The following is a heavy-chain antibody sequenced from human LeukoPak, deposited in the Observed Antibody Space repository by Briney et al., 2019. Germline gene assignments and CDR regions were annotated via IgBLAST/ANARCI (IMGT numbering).Heavy chain of an antibody. CDR3: AKDKGSTVTGLPDY. V-gene: IGHV3-9*01. Sequence: PGGSLRLSCAASGFAFDDYAMHWVRQAPGKGLEWVSGISWNSGSIGYADSVKGRFTISRDNAKNSLYLQMNSLRAEDTDLYYCAKDKGSTVTGLPDYWGQGTLVTVSS. CDR1: GFAFDDYA. D-gene: IGHD4-17*01. CDR2: ISWNSGSI. J-gene: IGHJ4*02.